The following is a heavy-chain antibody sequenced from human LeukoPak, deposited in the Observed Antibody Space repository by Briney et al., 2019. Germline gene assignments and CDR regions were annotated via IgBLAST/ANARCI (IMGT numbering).Heavy chain of an antibody. CDR2: IIPIFGTA. J-gene: IGHJ3*02. D-gene: IGHD3-22*01. V-gene: IGHV1-69*05. CDR3: ARGLDYYDSHHI. CDR1: AGTFSSYA. Sequence: SVKVSCKASAGTFSSYAISWVRQAPGQGLEWMGGIIPIFGTANYAQKFQGRVTITTDESTSTAYMELSSLRSEDTAVYYCARGLDYYDSHHIWGQGTMVTVSS.